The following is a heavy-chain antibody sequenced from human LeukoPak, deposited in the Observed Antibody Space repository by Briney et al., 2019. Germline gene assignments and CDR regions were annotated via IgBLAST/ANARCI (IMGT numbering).Heavy chain of an antibody. CDR2: QSYDGSNK. Sequence: GRSLRLSCAASGFTFSSYGMHWVRQAPGKGLEWVAVQSYDGSNKYYADSVKGRFTISRDNSKNTLYLQMNSLRAEDTAVYYCAKITEWLSPYCYGMDVWGQGTTVTVS. CDR3: AKITEWLSPYCYGMDV. V-gene: IGHV3-30*18. CDR1: GFTFSSYG. D-gene: IGHD3-3*01. J-gene: IGHJ6*02.